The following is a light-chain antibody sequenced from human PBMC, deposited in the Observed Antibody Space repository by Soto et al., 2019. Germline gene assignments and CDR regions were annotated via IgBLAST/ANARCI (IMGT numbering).Light chain of an antibody. J-gene: IGKJ2*01. CDR1: QSVSSTY. Sequence: EIVLTQSPGTLSLSPGERATLSCRASQSVSSTYLAWYQQKPGQAPRLLIYGASSRATGFPDRFSGSGSGTDFTLTISRLEPEDFAVYYCQQYGNSPYTFGQGTKLEIK. V-gene: IGKV3-20*01. CDR3: QQYGNSPYT. CDR2: GAS.